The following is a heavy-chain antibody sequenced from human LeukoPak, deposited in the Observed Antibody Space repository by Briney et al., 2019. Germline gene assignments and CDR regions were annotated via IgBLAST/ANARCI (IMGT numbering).Heavy chain of an antibody. CDR3: ARVDTTMMN. CDR2: VFYSGST. J-gene: IGHJ4*02. Sequence: PSETLSLTCTVSGGSISSSSYYWGWIRQPPGKGLEWIGSVFYSGSTYYNPSLKSRVAISVDTSKNQSSLKLSSVTAADTAVYYCARVDTTMMNWGQGTLVTVSS. D-gene: IGHD5-18*01. V-gene: IGHV4-39*01. CDR1: GGSISSSSYY.